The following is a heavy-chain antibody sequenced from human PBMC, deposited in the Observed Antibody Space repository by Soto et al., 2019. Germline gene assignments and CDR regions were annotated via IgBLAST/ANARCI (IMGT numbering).Heavy chain of an antibody. V-gene: IGHV1-18*04. CDR2: ISAYNGNT. J-gene: IGHJ5*02. Sequence: QVQLVQSGAEVKKPGASVKVSCKASGYTFTSYGISWVRQAPGQGLEWMGWISAYNGNTNYAQKLQGRVTMTTDTTTSTAYMELMSLRYDDTAVYYCARGAEDYGDSDWFGPWGQGTLVTVSS. CDR1: GYTFTSYG. D-gene: IGHD4-17*01. CDR3: ARGAEDYGDSDWFGP.